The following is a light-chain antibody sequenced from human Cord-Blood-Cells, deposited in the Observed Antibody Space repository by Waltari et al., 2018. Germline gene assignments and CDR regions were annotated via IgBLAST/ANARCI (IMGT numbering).Light chain of an antibody. CDR1: SSNIGAGYD. CDR2: GNS. V-gene: IGLV1-40*01. Sequence: QSVLTQPPSVSGAPGQRVTISCTGSSSNIGAGYDVHWYQQLPGTAPKHLIYGNSNRPPGCPDRVSGSKFGTSASLAITGVQAEDEADYYCQSYDSSLSGWVFGGGTKLTVL. J-gene: IGLJ3*02. CDR3: QSYDSSLSGWV.